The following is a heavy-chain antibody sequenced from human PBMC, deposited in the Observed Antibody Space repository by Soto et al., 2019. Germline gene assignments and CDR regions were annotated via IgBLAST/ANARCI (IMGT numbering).Heavy chain of an antibody. Sequence: PGGSLRLSFAASGFTSSDHYMDWVRQAPGKGLEWVGRTRNKANSYTTEYAASVKGRFTISRDDSKNSLYLQMNSLKTEDTAVYYCARVGAAGTKNWGQGTLVTVSS. CDR2: TRNKANSYTT. J-gene: IGHJ4*02. V-gene: IGHV3-72*01. CDR3: ARVGAAGTKN. D-gene: IGHD6-13*01. CDR1: GFTSSDHY.